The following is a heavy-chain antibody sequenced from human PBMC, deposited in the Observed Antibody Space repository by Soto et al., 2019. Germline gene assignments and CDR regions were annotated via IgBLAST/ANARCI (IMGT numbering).Heavy chain of an antibody. CDR1: GFTFNSYA. V-gene: IGHV3-64D*06. Sequence: GGSLRLSCSASGFTFNSYAMHWVRQAPGKGLEFVSAISSYGADTYYADSVKGRFAISRDNSKNTLYLQMSSLRAEDTALYYCVKEGYMRSDWYGQFDYWGQGAQVTVSS. CDR3: VKEGYMRSDWYGQFDY. J-gene: IGHJ4*02. D-gene: IGHD6-19*01. CDR2: ISSYGADT.